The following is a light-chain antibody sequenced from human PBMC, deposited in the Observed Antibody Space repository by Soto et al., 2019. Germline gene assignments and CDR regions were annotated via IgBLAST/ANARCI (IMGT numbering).Light chain of an antibody. J-gene: IGKJ2*01. CDR3: QQSDRFPYT. V-gene: IGKV3-20*01. Sequence: DIVLTQSPGTLSLSAGERATLSCRASQSVSSNYLAWYQQKPGQAPRLLIYGASSRATGIPDRFSGSGSGTDFTLTITGLAPEESAVYYCQQSDRFPYTFGQGTKLEIK. CDR1: QSVSSNY. CDR2: GAS.